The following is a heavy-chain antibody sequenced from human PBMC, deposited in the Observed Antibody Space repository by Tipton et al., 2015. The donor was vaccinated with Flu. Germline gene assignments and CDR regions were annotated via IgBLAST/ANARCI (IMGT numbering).Heavy chain of an antibody. V-gene: IGHV4-31*01. CDR2: VYYSGGA. J-gene: IGHJ3*02. Sequence: TLSLTCTVSGGSINSGGYYWSWIRQLPGEGLEWIGHVYYSGGAYYNPSLKGLVTISVDTSKNQFSLKLSSVTAADTADYYCARVPIDHDAFDIWGQGTMVTVSS. D-gene: IGHD1-14*01. CDR1: GGSINSGGYY. CDR3: ARVPIDHDAFDI.